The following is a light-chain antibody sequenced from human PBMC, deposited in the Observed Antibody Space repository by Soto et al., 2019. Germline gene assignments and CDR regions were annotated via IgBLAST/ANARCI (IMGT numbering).Light chain of an antibody. CDR3: SSYVGSNNLYV. V-gene: IGLV2-8*01. Sequence: QSVLTQPPSASGSPGQSVTISCTGTSSDVGGYNYVSWYQQHPGKAPKLMIYEVSQRPSGVPDRFSGSKSGNTASLTVSGLQAEDEADYYCSSYVGSNNLYVFGTGPKMTVL. J-gene: IGLJ1*01. CDR2: EVS. CDR1: SSDVGGYNY.